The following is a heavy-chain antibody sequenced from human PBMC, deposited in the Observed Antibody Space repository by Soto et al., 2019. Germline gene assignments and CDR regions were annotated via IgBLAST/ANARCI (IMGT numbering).Heavy chain of an antibody. Sequence: ARWWARQEKEQGLEWMGGIIPIFCTANYAQKFQGRVTIPADESTSTAYMELSSLRSEDTAVYYCARNRMATSPSAMDYLGHGTLVTVSS. J-gene: IGHJ4*01. D-gene: IGHD5-12*01. CDR2: IIPIFCTA. CDR3: ARNRMATSPSAMDY. CDR1: A. V-gene: IGHV1-69*01.